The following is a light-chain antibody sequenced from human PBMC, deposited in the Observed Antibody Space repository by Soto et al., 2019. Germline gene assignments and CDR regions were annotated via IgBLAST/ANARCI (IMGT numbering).Light chain of an antibody. J-gene: IGKJ2*01. CDR2: GAS. CDR3: QQYNNWPHT. Sequence: EIVMTQSPATLSVSPGERATLSCRASQSVSSNLAWYQQKPGQAPRLLIYGASTRAPDIPARFSGSWSGTEFTLTISSLQSEDFAVYYCQQYNNWPHTFGQGTKLEIK. CDR1: QSVSSN. V-gene: IGKV3-15*01.